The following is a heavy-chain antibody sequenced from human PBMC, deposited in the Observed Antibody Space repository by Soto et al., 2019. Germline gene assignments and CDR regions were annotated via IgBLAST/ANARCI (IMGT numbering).Heavy chain of an antibody. CDR1: GFTFSSYA. CDR2: ISYDGSNK. J-gene: IGHJ2*01. D-gene: IGHD4-4*01. CDR3: ARPLWRNDYNGGYFDL. V-gene: IGHV3-30-3*01. Sequence: QVQLVESGGGVVQPGRSLRLSCAASGFTFSSYAMQWVRQAPGKGLEWVAVISYDGSNKYYTDSVKGRFTISRDNSKNTLYLQMNSLRAEDTAVYYCARPLWRNDYNGGYFDLWGRGTLVTVSS.